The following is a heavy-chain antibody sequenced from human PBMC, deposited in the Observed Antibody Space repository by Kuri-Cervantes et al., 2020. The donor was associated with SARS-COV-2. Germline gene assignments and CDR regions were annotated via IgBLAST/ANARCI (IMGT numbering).Heavy chain of an antibody. CDR3: AREPPGWLRNSGENWYFDL. V-gene: IGHV4-61*01. J-gene: IGHJ2*01. D-gene: IGHD5-12*01. CDR2: IYYTGST. Sequence: GSLRLSCTVSGGSVSSGTYYWSWIRQPPGKGLEYIGYIYYTGSTNYNPSLESRVTMSADTSKNQFPLKLSSVTAADTAVYYCAREPPGWLRNSGENWYFDLWGRGTLVTVSS. CDR1: GGSVSSGTYY.